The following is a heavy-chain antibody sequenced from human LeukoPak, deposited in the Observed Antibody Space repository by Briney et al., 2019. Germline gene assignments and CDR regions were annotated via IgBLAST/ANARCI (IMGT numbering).Heavy chain of an antibody. Sequence: GGSLRLSCAASGFTFSSYAMHWVRQAPGKGLEWVAVISYDGSNKYYADSVKGRFTISRDNSKNTLYLQMNSLRAEDTAVYYCARDSSGYSYPKWGGWFDPWGQGTLVTVSS. J-gene: IGHJ5*02. CDR1: GFTFSSYA. D-gene: IGHD5-18*01. V-gene: IGHV3-30-3*01. CDR2: ISYDGSNK. CDR3: ARDSSGYSYPKWGGWFDP.